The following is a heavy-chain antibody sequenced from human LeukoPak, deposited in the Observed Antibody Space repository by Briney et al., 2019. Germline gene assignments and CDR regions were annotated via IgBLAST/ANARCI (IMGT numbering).Heavy chain of an antibody. CDR1: GVTVSNNF. CDR2: IYSGGDT. D-gene: IGHD5-24*01. Sequence: GGSLRLSCAASGVTVSNNFMLWVRQAPGKGLEWVSLIYSGGDTHYADSVKGRFTISRDNSKNTLYLQMNNLRAEDAAVYYCARDPPAVAINTYGWGQGTLVTVSS. V-gene: IGHV3-66*01. J-gene: IGHJ4*02. CDR3: ARDPPAVAINTYG.